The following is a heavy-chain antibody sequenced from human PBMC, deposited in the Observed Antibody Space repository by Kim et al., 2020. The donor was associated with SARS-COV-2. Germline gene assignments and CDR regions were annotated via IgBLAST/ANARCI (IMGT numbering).Heavy chain of an antibody. J-gene: IGHJ6*02. V-gene: IGHV4-39*01. CDR2: IYYTGST. Sequence: SETLSLTCTVSGGSISSSSHYWGWIRQPPGKGLQWIGSIYYTGSTYYNPSLKSRVTISVDTSKNQFSLKLSSVTAAYTAVYYCARHHTYYYDGSGYYDLSNYYYGMDVWGQGTTVTVSS. CDR3: ARHHTYYYDGSGYYDLSNYYYGMDV. D-gene: IGHD3-22*01. CDR1: GGSISSSSHY.